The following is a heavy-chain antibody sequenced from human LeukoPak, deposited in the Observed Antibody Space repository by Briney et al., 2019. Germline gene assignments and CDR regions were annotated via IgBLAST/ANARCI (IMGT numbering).Heavy chain of an antibody. CDR3: AVIAARYYMDV. J-gene: IGHJ6*03. Sequence: SETLSLTCTVSSGSISSYYWSWIRQPAGKGLEWIGRIYASGSTNYNPSLKSRVTTSVDTSKNQFSLKLSSVTAADTAVYYCAVIAARYYMDVWGKGTTVTVSS. V-gene: IGHV4-4*07. D-gene: IGHD6-25*01. CDR1: SGSISSYY. CDR2: IYASGST.